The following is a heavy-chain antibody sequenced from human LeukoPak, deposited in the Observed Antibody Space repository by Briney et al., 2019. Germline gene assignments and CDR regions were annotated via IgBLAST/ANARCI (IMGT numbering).Heavy chain of an antibody. CDR2: INHSGST. D-gene: IGHD2-2*01. CDR1: GGSFSGYY. V-gene: IGHV4-34*01. J-gene: IGHJ4*02. Sequence: SETLSLTCAVYGGSFSGYYWSWIRQPPGKGLEWIGEINHSGSTNYNPSLKSRVTISVDTSKNQFSLKLSSVTAADTAVYYCARRARGYRSSTSCYPFDYWGQGTLVTVSS. CDR3: ARRARGYRSSTSCYPFDY.